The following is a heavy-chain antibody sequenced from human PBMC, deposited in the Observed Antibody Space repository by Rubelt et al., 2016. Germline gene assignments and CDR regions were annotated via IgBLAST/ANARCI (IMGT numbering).Heavy chain of an antibody. CDR2: INHSGST. CDR3: ARGETGDY. Sequence: WIGEINHSGSTNYNPSLKSRVTISVDTSKNQFSLKLSSVTAADTAVYYCARGETGDYWGQGTQVTVSP. V-gene: IGHV4-34*01. J-gene: IGHJ4*02.